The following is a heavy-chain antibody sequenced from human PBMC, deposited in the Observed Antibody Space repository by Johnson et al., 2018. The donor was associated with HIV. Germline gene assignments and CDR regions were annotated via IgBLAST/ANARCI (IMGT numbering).Heavy chain of an antibody. J-gene: IGHJ3*02. V-gene: IGHV3-33*06. Sequence: QVQLVESGGGVVQPGRSLRLSCAASGFTFSSYGMHWVRQAPGKGLEWVANIKQDGSEKYYVDSVKGRFTISRDNSKNTLYLQMNSLRAEDTAVYYCAKDLRSGYYYAGAFDIWGQGTMVTVSS. CDR1: GFTFSSYG. CDR2: IKQDGSEK. D-gene: IGHD3-22*01. CDR3: AKDLRSGYYYAGAFDI.